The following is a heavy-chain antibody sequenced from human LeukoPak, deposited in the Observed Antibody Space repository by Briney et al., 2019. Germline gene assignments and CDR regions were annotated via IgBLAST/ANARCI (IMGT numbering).Heavy chain of an antibody. D-gene: IGHD3-22*01. Sequence: SETLSLTCAVYGGSFSGYYWSWIRQPPGKGLEWIGEINHSGSTNYNPSLKSRVTISVDTSKNQFSLKLSSVTAADTAVYYCARTVSSGYNYNWFDPWGQGTLVTVSS. J-gene: IGHJ5*02. V-gene: IGHV4-34*01. CDR2: INHSGST. CDR1: GGSFSGYY. CDR3: ARTVSSGYNYNWFDP.